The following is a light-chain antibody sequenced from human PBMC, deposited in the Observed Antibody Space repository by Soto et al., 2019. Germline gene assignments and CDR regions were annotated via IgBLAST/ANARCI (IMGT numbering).Light chain of an antibody. CDR2: DAS. V-gene: IGKV3D-20*02. CDR3: KQRPTWPPPII. Sequence: EIVLTQSPGTLSLSPGERATLSCRASQSVNSNYLAWHQQKPGQAPRLLMYDASTRATGIPARFSGSGSGTDFTLTISSLEPEDFAVYSCKQRPTWPPPIIFGQGTRLEMK. J-gene: IGKJ5*01. CDR1: QSVNSNY.